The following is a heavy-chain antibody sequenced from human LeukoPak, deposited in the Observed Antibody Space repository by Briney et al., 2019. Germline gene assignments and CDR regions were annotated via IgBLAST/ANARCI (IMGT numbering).Heavy chain of an antibody. D-gene: IGHD2-15*01. CDR1: GFTFSSYA. CDR3: ARNPSVVAYGYFQH. CDR2: ISYDGSNK. Sequence: PGGSLRLSCAASGFTFSSYAMHWVRQAPGKGLEWVAVISYDGSNKYYADSVKGRFTISRDNSKNTLYLQMNSLRAEDTAVYYCARNPSVVAYGYFQHWGQGTLVTVSS. J-gene: IGHJ1*01. V-gene: IGHV3-30-3*01.